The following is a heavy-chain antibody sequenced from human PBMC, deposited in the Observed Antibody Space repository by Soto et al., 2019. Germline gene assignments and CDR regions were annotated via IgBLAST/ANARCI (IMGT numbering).Heavy chain of an antibody. D-gene: IGHD5-18*01. J-gene: IGHJ4*02. Sequence: SETLSLTCTVSGGSISSGGYYWSWIRQHPGKGLEWIGYIYYSGSTYYNPSLKSRVTISVDTSKNQFSLKLSSVTAADTAVYYCARGAEPYSYGYVDYWGQGTLVTAPQ. CDR3: ARGAEPYSYGYVDY. V-gene: IGHV4-31*03. CDR2: IYYSGST. CDR1: GGSISSGGYY.